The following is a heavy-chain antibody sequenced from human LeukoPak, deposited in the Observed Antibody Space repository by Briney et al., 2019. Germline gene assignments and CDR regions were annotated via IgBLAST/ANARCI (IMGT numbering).Heavy chain of an antibody. CDR1: GFTFSSYG. Sequence: GGSLRLSCVASGFTFSSYGMHWVRQAPGKGLEWVAVIWYDGSNKYYADSVKGRFTISRDNAKNSLYLQMNSLRAEDTAVYYCARTIGNYFDYWGQGTLVTVSS. V-gene: IGHV3-33*01. J-gene: IGHJ4*02. CDR3: ARTIGNYFDY. CDR2: IWYDGSNK. D-gene: IGHD3-9*01.